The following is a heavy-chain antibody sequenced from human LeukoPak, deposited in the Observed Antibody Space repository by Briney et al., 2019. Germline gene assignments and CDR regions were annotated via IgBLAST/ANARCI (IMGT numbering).Heavy chain of an antibody. CDR1: GFTFSNYT. CDR2: IGGSGGST. D-gene: IGHD6-19*01. Sequence: PGGSLRLSCAASGFTFSNYTMSWVRQAPGMGLEWVSRIGGSGGSTDYADSVKGRFTISRDNSKNALYLQMNSLRAEDTALYYCAKTSGYSSGWFYWYFDLWGRGTLVTVSS. CDR3: AKTSGYSSGWFYWYFDL. V-gene: IGHV3-23*01. J-gene: IGHJ2*01.